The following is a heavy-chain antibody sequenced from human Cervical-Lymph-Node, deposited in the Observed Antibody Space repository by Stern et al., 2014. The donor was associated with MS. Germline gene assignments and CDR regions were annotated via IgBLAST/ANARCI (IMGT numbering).Heavy chain of an antibody. CDR2: INPSGDSD. V-gene: IGHV1-46*01. D-gene: IGHD3/OR15-3a*01. Sequence: QVQLVQSGAEVKKPGASVKVSCKASGYTFTSHYMHWVRQAPGQGLEWVGIINPSGDSDSSAQKFQGRVNMTRDTSTSTITMDLSSLRSEDTAMYYCASGTGSKRPTGNYWGQGTLVTVSS. CDR3: ASGTGSKRPTGNY. CDR1: GYTFTSHY. J-gene: IGHJ4*02.